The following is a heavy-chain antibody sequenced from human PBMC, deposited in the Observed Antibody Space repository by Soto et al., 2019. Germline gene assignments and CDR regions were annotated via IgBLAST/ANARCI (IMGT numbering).Heavy chain of an antibody. CDR1: GGSISSYY. D-gene: IGHD4-17*01. Sequence: QVQLQESGPGLVKPSETLSLACTVSGGSISSYYWSWIRQPPGKGLEWIGYIYYSGSTNYNPSLKSRVTISVDTSKKQFYLKLSSGTAADTAMYYCARGYGDDSQSDYWGQGTLVTVSS. CDR2: IYYSGST. V-gene: IGHV4-59*01. J-gene: IGHJ4*02. CDR3: ARGYGDDSQSDY.